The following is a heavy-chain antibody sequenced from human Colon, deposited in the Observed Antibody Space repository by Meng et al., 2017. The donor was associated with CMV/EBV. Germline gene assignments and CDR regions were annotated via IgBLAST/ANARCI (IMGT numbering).Heavy chain of an antibody. V-gene: IGHV3-23*01. Sequence: GGSLRLSCTTSRFAFSTYNMNWIRQAPGKGLEWVSSISGSGVTTYYSDAVKGRFTISRDKSRNTLYLQINSLRADDTAVYYCAKGADFHDFWSGFAYWGQGAVVTVSS. CDR3: AKGADFHDFWSGFAY. D-gene: IGHD3-3*01. CDR2: ISGSGVTT. J-gene: IGHJ4*02. CDR1: RFAFSTYN.